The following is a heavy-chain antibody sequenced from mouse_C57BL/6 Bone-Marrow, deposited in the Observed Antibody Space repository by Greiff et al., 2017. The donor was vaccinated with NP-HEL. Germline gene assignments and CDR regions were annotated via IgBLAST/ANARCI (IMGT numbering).Heavy chain of an antibody. V-gene: IGHV1-82*01. J-gene: IGHJ2*01. Sequence: VKLMESGPELVKPGASVKISCKASGYAFSSSWMNWVKQRPGKGLEWIGRIYPGDGDTNYNGKFKGKATLTADKSSSTAYMQLSSLTSEDSAVYFCARLRLLFYFDYWGQGTTLTVSS. CDR1: GYAFSSSW. D-gene: IGHD2-3*01. CDR3: ARLRLLFYFDY. CDR2: IYPGDGDT.